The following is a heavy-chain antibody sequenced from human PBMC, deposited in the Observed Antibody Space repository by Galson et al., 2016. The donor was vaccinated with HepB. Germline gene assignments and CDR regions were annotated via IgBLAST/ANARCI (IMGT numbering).Heavy chain of an antibody. CDR3: ARDPGGYGFIDS. V-gene: IGHV3-11*06. D-gene: IGHD5-12*01. Sequence: SLRLSCAASGFTFTEYYMTWIRQAPGKGLEWLSYLSPSTRYTNSADSVKGRFTIFRDNAKNSVYLQMNSRRAEDTAVYYCARDPGGYGFIDSWGQGTLVTVSS. J-gene: IGHJ4*02. CDR1: GFTFTEYY. CDR2: LSPSTRYT.